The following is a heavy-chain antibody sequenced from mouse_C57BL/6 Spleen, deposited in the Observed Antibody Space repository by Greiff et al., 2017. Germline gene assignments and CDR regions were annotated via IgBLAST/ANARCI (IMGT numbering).Heavy chain of an antibody. V-gene: IGHV1-69*01. CDR2: IDPSDSYT. J-gene: IGHJ2*01. Sequence: QVQLQQPGAELVMPGASVKLSCKASGYTFTSYWMHWVKQRPGQGLEWIGEIDPSDSYTNYNQKFKGKSKLTVDKYSSTAYMQLSSLTSEDSAVYYSARWEGGNYVRDYWGQGTTLTVSS. D-gene: IGHD2-1*01. CDR3: ARWEGGNYVRDY. CDR1: GYTFTSYW.